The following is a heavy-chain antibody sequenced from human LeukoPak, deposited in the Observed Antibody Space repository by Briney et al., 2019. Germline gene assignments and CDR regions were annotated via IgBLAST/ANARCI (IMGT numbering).Heavy chain of an antibody. D-gene: IGHD2-15*01. J-gene: IGHJ3*02. CDR3: ARAITIYSHGGFDI. CDR1: GFSVSASY. CDR2: IYTGGST. V-gene: IGHV3-53*01. Sequence: GGSLRLSCAASGFSVSASYMAWVRQAPGEGLECLSVIYTGGSTYYGDSVMGRFTMSRDNHQNTLYLQMNSLRAEDTAVYYCARAITIYSHGGFDIWGQGTMVTVSS.